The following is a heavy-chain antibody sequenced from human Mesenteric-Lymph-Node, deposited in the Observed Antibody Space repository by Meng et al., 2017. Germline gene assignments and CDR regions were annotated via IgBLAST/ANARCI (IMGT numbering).Heavy chain of an antibody. D-gene: IGHD4-23*01. J-gene: IGHJ4*02. V-gene: IGHV3-74*01. CDR3: ARVPHPYGGNSGVYY. CDR2: INSDGSST. CDR1: GFTFSSYW. Sequence: GESLKISCAASGFTFSSYWMHWVRQAPGKGLVWVSRINSDGSSTSYADSVKGRFTISRDNAKNTLYLQMNSLRAEDTAVYYCARVPHPYGGNSGVYYWGQGTLVTVSS.